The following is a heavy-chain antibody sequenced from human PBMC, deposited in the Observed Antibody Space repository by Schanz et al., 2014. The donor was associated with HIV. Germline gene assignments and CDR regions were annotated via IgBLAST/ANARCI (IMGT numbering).Heavy chain of an antibody. J-gene: IGHJ5*02. V-gene: IGHV1-2*02. Sequence: QVHLVQSGAEVRKPGASVKVSCKASGYTFSAYYIHWVRQAPGQGLEWMGWINPNSGGTNPAQNGQGRVTLSMDTSISTAYMELSRLRSDDTAVYFCAREKTTLNWFDPWGQGTLVTVSS. CDR2: INPNSGGT. CDR1: GYTFSAYY. CDR3: AREKTTLNWFDP.